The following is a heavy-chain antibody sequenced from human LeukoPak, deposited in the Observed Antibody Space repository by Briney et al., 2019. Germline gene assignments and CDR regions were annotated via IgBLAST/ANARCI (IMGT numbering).Heavy chain of an antibody. D-gene: IGHD5-24*01. CDR2: IHYSGNT. V-gene: IGHV4-59*08. Sequence: PSETLSLTCIVSGDSIRIYYWSWIRQSPGKGLEWIGYIHYSGNTFSNPALKSRVTISIDTPKNQFSLQLRSVTAKDTAVYFCARYADGYNSGFLDFWGPGTMVTVSS. J-gene: IGHJ3*01. CDR1: GDSIRIYY. CDR3: ARYADGYNSGFLDF.